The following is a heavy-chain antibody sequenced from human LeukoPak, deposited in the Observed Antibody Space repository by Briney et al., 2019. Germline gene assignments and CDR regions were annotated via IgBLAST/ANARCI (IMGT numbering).Heavy chain of an antibody. V-gene: IGHV3-7*01. CDR1: GFTFSSYW. J-gene: IGHJ4*02. CDR2: IKPDGSDK. Sequence: GGSLRLSCAASGFTFSSYWMSWVRQAPGKGLEWVANIKPDGSDKYYVDSVKGRFTFSRDNAKNSLYLQMNSLRVEDTAVYYCAKDRVRQTRYYFDYWGQGTLVTVSS. CDR3: AKDRVRQTRYYFDY. D-gene: IGHD6-6*01.